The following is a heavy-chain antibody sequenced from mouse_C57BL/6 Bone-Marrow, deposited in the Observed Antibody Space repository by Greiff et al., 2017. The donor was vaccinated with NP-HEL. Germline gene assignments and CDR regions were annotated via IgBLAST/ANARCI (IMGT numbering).Heavy chain of an antibody. V-gene: IGHV1-26*01. Sequence: EVQLVESGPELVKPGASVKISCKASGYTFTDYYMNWVKQSHGKSLEWIGDINPNNGGTSYNQKFKGKATLTVDKSSSTAYMELRSLTSEDSAVYYCALYGSSFDYWGQGTTLTVSS. CDR2: INPNNGGT. CDR1: GYTFTDYY. J-gene: IGHJ2*01. D-gene: IGHD1-1*01. CDR3: ALYGSSFDY.